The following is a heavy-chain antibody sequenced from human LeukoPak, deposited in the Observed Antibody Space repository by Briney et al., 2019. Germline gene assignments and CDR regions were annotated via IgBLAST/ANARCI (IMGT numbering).Heavy chain of an antibody. CDR2: ISGKANSYAT. D-gene: IGHD5-18*01. CDR1: GFTFSGSA. Sequence: GGSLRLSCAAPGFTFSGSAIHWVRQASGKGLEWVGRISGKANSYATAYAASVKGRFTISRDDSKNTAYLQMNSLKTEDTAVYYCTRLLDTAMIISALDYWGQGTRVTVSS. V-gene: IGHV3-73*01. J-gene: IGHJ4*02. CDR3: TRLLDTAMIISALDY.